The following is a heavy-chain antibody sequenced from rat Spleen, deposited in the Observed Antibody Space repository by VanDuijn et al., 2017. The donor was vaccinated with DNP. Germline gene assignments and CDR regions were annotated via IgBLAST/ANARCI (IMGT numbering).Heavy chain of an antibody. Sequence: EVQLQESGPGLMKPSQSFSLTCSVTGYSITSNYWGWIRRFPGSKLEWMGCINSAGSTNYNPSLKSRISITRDTSKNQFFLQVNSVITEDTATYYCARWTRYFDYWGQGVMVTVSS. J-gene: IGHJ2*01. V-gene: IGHV3-3*01. D-gene: IGHD1-7*01. CDR2: INSAGST. CDR1: GYSITSNY. CDR3: ARWTRYFDY.